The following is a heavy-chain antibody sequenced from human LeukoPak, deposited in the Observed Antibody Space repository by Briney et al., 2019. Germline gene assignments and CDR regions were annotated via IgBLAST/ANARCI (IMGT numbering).Heavy chain of an antibody. CDR1: GFTLSDYY. D-gene: IGHD1-7*01. Sequence: GGSLRLSCAASGFTLSDYYMSWIRQAPGKGLEWVSYISSSGSTIYYADSVKGRFTISRDNAKNSLYLQMNSLRAEDTAVYYCASYNWNYGWFDPWGQGTLVTVSS. CDR3: ASYNWNYGWFDP. CDR2: ISSSGSTI. V-gene: IGHV3-11*01. J-gene: IGHJ5*02.